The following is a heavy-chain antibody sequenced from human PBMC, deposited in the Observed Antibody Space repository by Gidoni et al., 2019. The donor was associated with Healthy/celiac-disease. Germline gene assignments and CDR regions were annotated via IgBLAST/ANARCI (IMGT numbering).Heavy chain of an antibody. D-gene: IGHD3-10*01. CDR1: GGTFSSYA. CDR3: ASRLWFGELVYYYYGMDV. J-gene: IGHJ6*02. Sequence: QVQLVQSGAEVKKPGSSVKVSCKASGGTFSSYAISWVRQAPGQGLEWMGGIIPIFGTANYAQKFQGRVTITADESTSTAYMELSSLRSEDTAVYYCASRLWFGELVYYYYGMDVWGQGTTVTVSS. CDR2: IIPIFGTA. V-gene: IGHV1-69*01.